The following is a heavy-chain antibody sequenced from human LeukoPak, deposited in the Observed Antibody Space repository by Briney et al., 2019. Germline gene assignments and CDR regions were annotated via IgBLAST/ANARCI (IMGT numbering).Heavy chain of an antibody. J-gene: IGHJ4*02. CDR1: GDSVTTYY. Sequence: SETLSLTCTVSGDSVTTYYWSWIRQPPGKGLEWIGYIYYSGSTNYNPSLKSRVTISVDTSKNQFSLKLSSVTAADTAVYCCAREVAGSGYPPYYFDYWGQGTLVTVSS. CDR2: IYYSGST. D-gene: IGHD3-22*01. V-gene: IGHV4-59*02. CDR3: AREVAGSGYPPYYFDY.